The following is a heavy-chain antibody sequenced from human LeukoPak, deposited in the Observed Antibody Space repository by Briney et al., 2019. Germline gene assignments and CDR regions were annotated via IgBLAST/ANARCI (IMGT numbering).Heavy chain of an antibody. D-gene: IGHD3-10*01. V-gene: IGHV4-59*01. J-gene: IGHJ4*02. CDR1: GGSISSYY. CDR3: ASLSLVRYYFDY. CDR2: MYYSGNT. Sequence: SETLSLTCTVSGGSISSYYWSWIRQPPGKGLEWIGYMYYSGNTNYNPSLKSRVTISVDTSKNQFSLKLSSLTAADTAVYYCASLSLVRYYFDYWGQGTLATVSS.